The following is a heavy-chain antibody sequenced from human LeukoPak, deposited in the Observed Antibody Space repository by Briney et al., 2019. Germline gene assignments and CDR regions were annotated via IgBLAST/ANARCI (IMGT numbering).Heavy chain of an antibody. CDR3: AREDASGFDY. CDR2: ISSSSSYI. Sequence: GGSLRLSCAASGFTFSSYSMNWVRQAPGKGLEWVSSISSSSSYIYYADSVKGRFTISRDNAKKSLYLQMNSLRAEDTAVYYCAREDASGFDYWGQGTLVTVSS. D-gene: IGHD6-25*01. CDR1: GFTFSSYS. J-gene: IGHJ4*02. V-gene: IGHV3-21*01.